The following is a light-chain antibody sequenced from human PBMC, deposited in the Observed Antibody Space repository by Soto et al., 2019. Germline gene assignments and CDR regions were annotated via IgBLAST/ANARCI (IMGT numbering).Light chain of an antibody. CDR3: QQRSNWPPTWT. Sequence: EIVLTQSPATLSLSPGERATLSCRASQSVSSYLAWYQQKPGQAPRLLIYDASNRATGIPARFSGSGSGTGFTLTISSLEPEDFAVYYCQQRSNWPPTWTFGQGTKGEIK. CDR2: DAS. V-gene: IGKV3-11*01. J-gene: IGKJ1*01. CDR1: QSVSSY.